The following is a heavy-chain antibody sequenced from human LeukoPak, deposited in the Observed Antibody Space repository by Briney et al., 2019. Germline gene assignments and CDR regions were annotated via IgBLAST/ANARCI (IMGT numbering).Heavy chain of an antibody. CDR1: GFTFSSYA. J-gene: IGHJ4*02. V-gene: IGHV3-23*01. Sequence: GGSLRLSCAASGFTFSSYAMSWVRQAPGKGLERVSAISGSGGSTYYADSVKGRFTISRDNSKNTLYLQMNSLRAEDTAVYYCAKHFDIVVVIAFFDYWGQGTLVTVSS. CDR3: AKHFDIVVVIAFFDY. CDR2: ISGSGGST. D-gene: IGHD3-22*01.